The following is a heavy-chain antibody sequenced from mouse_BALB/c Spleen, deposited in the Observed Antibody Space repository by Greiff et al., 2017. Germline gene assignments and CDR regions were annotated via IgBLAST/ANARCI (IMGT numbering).Heavy chain of an antibody. CDR1: GFTFSDYY. D-gene: IGHD1-1*01. CDR2: ISDGGSYT. Sequence: EVQRVESGGGLVKPGGSLKLSCAASGFTFSDYYMYWVRQTPEKRLEWVATISDGGSYTYYPDSVKGRFTISRDNAKNNLYLQMSSLKSEDTAMYYCARDLGGLLYAMDDWGEGTSVTVSS. CDR3: ARDLGGLLYAMDD. V-gene: IGHV5-4*02. J-gene: IGHJ4*01.